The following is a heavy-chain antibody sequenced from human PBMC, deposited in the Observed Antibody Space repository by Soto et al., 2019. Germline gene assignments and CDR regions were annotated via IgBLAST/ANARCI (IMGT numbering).Heavy chain of an antibody. CDR3: AKEKTLLLCYYGMKV. CDR1: GFTLSSYA. CDR2: ISGSGGST. V-gene: IGHV3-23*01. Sequence: GGSLRSSCAASGFTLSSYAMSWVRQAPGKVLELVSAISGSGGSTYYADSVKGRFTISRDNSKNTLYLQMNSLRAEDTAVYYFAKEKTLLLCYYGMKVWGQGTTVTVSS. D-gene: IGHD2-21*01. J-gene: IGHJ6*02.